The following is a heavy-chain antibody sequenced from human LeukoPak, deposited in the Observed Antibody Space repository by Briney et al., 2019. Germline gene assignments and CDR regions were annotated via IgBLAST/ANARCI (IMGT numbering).Heavy chain of an antibody. CDR1: GYTFTVYY. D-gene: IGHD6-19*01. CDR3: ARGEYSSGWYGQYYYYYMDV. Sequence: ASVKVSCKASGYTFTVYYMHWVRQAPGQGLEWMGWMNPNSGNTGYAQKFQGRVTITRNTSISTAYMELSSLRSEDTAVYYCARGEYSSGWYGQYYYYYMDVWGKGTTVTVSS. V-gene: IGHV1-8*03. CDR2: MNPNSGNT. J-gene: IGHJ6*03.